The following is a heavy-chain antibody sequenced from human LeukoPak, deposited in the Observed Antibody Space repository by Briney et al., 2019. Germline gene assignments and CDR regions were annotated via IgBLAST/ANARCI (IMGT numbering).Heavy chain of an antibody. CDR1: NVSISSGSHY. J-gene: IGHJ3*02. V-gene: IGHV4-61*02. CDR3: ARGSPHIVVVNDAFDI. CDR2: IYAGGRS. Sequence: SETLSLTCTVSNVSISSGSHYWNWIRQPAGKGLEWIGRIYAGGRSNFNPSLRSRVTISVDTSKNQFSLKLSSVTAADTAVYYCARGSPHIVVVNDAFDIWGQGTMVTVSS. D-gene: IGHD2-21*01.